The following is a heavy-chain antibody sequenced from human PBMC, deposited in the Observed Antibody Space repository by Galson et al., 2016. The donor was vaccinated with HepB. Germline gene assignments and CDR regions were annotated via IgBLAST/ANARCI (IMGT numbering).Heavy chain of an antibody. Sequence: SVKVSCKASGYTFPGYNIHWVRQAPGQGLEWMGGILPMTDTVDYAQKLQGRVTITADKSTSTAYMELSSLRSEDTAVYNCASASFIEYRKTRSEDAFDIWGQGTMVTVSS. V-gene: IGHV1-69*06. CDR2: ILPMTDTV. J-gene: IGHJ3*02. CDR1: GYTFPGYN. CDR3: ASASFIEYRKTRSEDAFDI. D-gene: IGHD2/OR15-2a*01.